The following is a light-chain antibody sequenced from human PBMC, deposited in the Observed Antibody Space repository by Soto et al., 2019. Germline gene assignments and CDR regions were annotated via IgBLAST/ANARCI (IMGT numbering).Light chain of an antibody. Sequence: EIVMTQSPATLSVSPGERATLSCRASQSVSSNLAWYQQKPGQAPRLLIYGASTRATGIPARFSGSRSGTEFTITISSRQSEDFAVYYCQQYNNWPRTFGQGTKVEIK. CDR3: QQYNNWPRT. CDR1: QSVSSN. V-gene: IGKV3-15*01. CDR2: GAS. J-gene: IGKJ1*01.